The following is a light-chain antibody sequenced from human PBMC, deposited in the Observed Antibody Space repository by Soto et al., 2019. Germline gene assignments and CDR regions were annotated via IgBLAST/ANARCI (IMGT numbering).Light chain of an antibody. J-gene: IGLJ3*02. V-gene: IGLV1-40*01. Sequence: QSVLTQPPSVSGAPGQRVTISCTGSSSNIGAFYDVHWYQQLPGTAPKLLIYGNSNRPSGVPDRFSGSKSGTSASLAITGLQAEDEANYYCQSYDSSLSGWVFGGGTQLTVL. CDR2: GNS. CDR3: QSYDSSLSGWV. CDR1: SSNIGAFYD.